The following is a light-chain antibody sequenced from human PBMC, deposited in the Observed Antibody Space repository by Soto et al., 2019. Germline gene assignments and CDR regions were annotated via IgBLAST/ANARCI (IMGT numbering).Light chain of an antibody. CDR3: MQALQTPIT. CDR1: QSLLHSNGYNY. CDR2: LGS. V-gene: IGKV2-28*01. Sequence: DIVMTQSPLSLPVTPGEPASISCRSSQSLLHSNGYNYLDWYLQKPGQSPQLLIYLGSNRASGVPDRISGSGSGTDFTLKISRVEAEDVGVYYCMQALQTPITFGQATPLEIK. J-gene: IGKJ5*01.